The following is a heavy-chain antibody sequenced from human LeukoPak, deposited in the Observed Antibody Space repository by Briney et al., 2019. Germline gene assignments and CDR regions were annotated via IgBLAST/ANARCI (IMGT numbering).Heavy chain of an antibody. CDR3: ATSDADYDILTGYYTDRNFDY. CDR2: IYYSGST. D-gene: IGHD3-9*01. CDR1: GGSISSNSYY. J-gene: IGHJ4*02. V-gene: IGHV4-39*07. Sequence: PSETLSLTCAVSGGSISSNSYYWGWIRQPPGKGLEWIGSIYYSGSTYYNPSLKSRVTISVDTSKNQFSLKLSSVTAADTAVYYCATSDADYDILTGYYTDRNFDYWGQGTLVTVSS.